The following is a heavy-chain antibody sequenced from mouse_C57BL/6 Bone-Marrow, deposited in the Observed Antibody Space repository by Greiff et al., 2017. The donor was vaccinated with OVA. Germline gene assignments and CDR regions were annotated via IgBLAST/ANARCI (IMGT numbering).Heavy chain of an antibody. CDR3: ARGGGSSSFDY. CDR2: ISYDGST. CDR1: GYSITSCYF. V-gene: IGHV3-6*01. J-gene: IGHJ2*01. D-gene: IGHD1-1*01. Sequence: VQLKESGPGLVKPSQSLSLSCSVTGYSITSCYFWNWIRQFPGNKLEWMGYISYDGSTNYNPSLKNRISITRDTSKNQFFLKLNPVTTEDTATYYCARGGGSSSFDYWGQGTTLTVSS.